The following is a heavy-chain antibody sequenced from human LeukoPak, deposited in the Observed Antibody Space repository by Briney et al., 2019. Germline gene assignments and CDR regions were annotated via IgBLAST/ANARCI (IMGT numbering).Heavy chain of an antibody. J-gene: IGHJ4*02. V-gene: IGHV1-18*01. CDR3: ARDLTRNPEGY. Sequence: ASVKVSCKASGYTFTSYGISWVRQAPGQGLEWMGWISAYNGNTNYAKKLHGRVTMTTDTSTSTAYMELRSLRSDDTAVYYCARDLTRNPEGYWGQGTLVTVSS. CDR2: ISAYNGNT. CDR1: GYTFTSYG. D-gene: IGHD1-14*01.